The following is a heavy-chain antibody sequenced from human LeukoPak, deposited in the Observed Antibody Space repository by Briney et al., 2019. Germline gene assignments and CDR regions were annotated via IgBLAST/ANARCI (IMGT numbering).Heavy chain of an antibody. V-gene: IGHV4-59*11. J-gene: IGHJ4*02. D-gene: IGHD1-26*01. CDR1: IASFSTHF. CDR2: IHYSGST. CDR3: RGKRACKVGAKLGGRYFDY. Sequence: PSETLSLTCSVSIASFSTHFWNWSRQPPGKGLEWIGKIHYSGSTNYDPSLKSRVIISIDTSKNQFSLKLTSVTAADTAVYYCRGKRACKVGAKLGGRYFDYWGQGTLVTVSS.